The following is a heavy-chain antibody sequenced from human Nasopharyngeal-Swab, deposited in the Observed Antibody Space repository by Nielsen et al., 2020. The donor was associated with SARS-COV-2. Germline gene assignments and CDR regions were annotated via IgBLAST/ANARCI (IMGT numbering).Heavy chain of an antibody. V-gene: IGHV4-39*07. CDR3: VRDESGDYLGLPFDS. J-gene: IGHJ4*02. CDR2: VFYTGT. D-gene: IGHD4-17*01. CDR1: GASISNRTYY. Sequence: SETLSLTCRVSGASISNRTYYWGSIRQSPEKGLQWIGIVFYTGTYSNPSLQSRVTISVDTSKNQFSLKLTSVTAADTAVYYCVRDESGDYLGLPFDSWGPGTLVTVSS.